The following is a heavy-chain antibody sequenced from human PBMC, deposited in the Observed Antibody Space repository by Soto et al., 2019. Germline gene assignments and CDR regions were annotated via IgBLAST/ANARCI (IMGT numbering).Heavy chain of an antibody. CDR1: GGSISSGGYY. J-gene: IGHJ4*02. V-gene: IGHV4-31*03. Sequence: QVQLQESGPGLVKPSQTLSLTCTVSGGSISSGGYYWSWIRQHPGKGLEWIGYIYYSGSTYYNPSLKCRVTRAVDPAKNQFSLKLSSVTAAATAGSYCARHFDYWGQGTLVTVSS. CDR2: IYYSGST. CDR3: ARHFDY.